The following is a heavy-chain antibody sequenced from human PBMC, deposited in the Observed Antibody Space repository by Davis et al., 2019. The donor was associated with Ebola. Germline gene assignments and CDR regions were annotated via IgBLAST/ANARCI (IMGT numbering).Heavy chain of an antibody. Sequence: SETLSLTCTVSGGSVRSGGHYWSWIRQPPGKGLEWIAYIYYSGSTHYNPSLKSRATISVDTSRNQFSLRLSSVTAADTAVYYCAVYTVVVTDIRAEYFQHWGQGTLATVSS. V-gene: IGHV4-61*08. CDR2: IYYSGST. D-gene: IGHD2-21*02. CDR1: GGSVRSGGHY. J-gene: IGHJ1*01. CDR3: AVYTVVVTDIRAEYFQH.